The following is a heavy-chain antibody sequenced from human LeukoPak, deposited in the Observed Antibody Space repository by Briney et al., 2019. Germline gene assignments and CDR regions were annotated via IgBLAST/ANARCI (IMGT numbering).Heavy chain of an antibody. Sequence: SETLSLTCTVSGGSLSSSSYYWGWIRQPPGKGLEWIGSIYYSGSTYYNPSLKSRVTISVDTSKNQFSLKLSSVTAADTAVYYCARQTVTPDDAFDIWGQGTMVTVSS. CDR3: ARQTVTPDDAFDI. V-gene: IGHV4-39*01. J-gene: IGHJ3*02. CDR1: GGSLSSSSYY. D-gene: IGHD1-14*01. CDR2: IYYSGST.